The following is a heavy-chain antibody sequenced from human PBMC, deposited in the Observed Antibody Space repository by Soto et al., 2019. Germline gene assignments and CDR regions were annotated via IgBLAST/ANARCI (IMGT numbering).Heavy chain of an antibody. CDR1: GFTFSSYG. D-gene: IGHD1-1*01. Sequence: GGSLRLSCAASGFTFSSYGMHWVRQAPGKGLEWVAVIWYDGSNKYYADSVKGRFTISRDNSKNTLYLQMNSLRAEDTAVYYCARVKRELEAYYYYMDVWGKGTTVTVSS. CDR3: ARVKRELEAYYYYMDV. CDR2: IWYDGSNK. V-gene: IGHV3-33*01. J-gene: IGHJ6*03.